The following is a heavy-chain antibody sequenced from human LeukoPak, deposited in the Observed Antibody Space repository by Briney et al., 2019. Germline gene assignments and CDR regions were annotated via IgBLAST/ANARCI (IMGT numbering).Heavy chain of an antibody. V-gene: IGHV3-21*04. J-gene: IGHJ4*02. CDR3: AKDYGPLSSY. Sequence: SVNGRFTISRDNAKNSLFLQMNSLRAEDTALYYCAKDYGPLSSYWGQGTLVTVSS. D-gene: IGHD4-17*01.